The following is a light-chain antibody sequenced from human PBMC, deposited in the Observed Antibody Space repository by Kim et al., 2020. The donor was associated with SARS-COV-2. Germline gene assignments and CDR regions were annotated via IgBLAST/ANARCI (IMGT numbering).Light chain of an antibody. CDR3: VAWDDSLSGPV. CDR1: SSNIGSNY. V-gene: IGLV1-47*02. CDR2: SDD. J-gene: IGLJ3*02. Sequence: GQRVTISCSGSSSNIGSNYVYWYQQLPGTAPRLLIDSDDQRPFGVPDRFSGSKSGTSASLAISGLRAEDEADYYCVAWDDSLSGPVFGGGTQLTVL.